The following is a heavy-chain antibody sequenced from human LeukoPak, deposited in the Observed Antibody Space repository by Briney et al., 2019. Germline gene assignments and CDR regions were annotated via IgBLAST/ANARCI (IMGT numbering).Heavy chain of an antibody. J-gene: IGHJ4*02. Sequence: ASVKVSCETSGYTFTSYAMNWVRQAPGQGLEFMGWINTGTGNPTYAQGFTGRFVFSLDTSVSTAYLQISTLKPEDTAVYYCASLGAHSFDYWGQGTLVTVSS. CDR1: GYTFTSYA. CDR2: INTGTGNP. CDR3: ASLGAHSFDY. D-gene: IGHD3-10*01. V-gene: IGHV7-4-1*02.